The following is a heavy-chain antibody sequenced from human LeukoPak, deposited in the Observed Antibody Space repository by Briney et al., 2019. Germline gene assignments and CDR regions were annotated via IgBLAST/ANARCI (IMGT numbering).Heavy chain of an antibody. Sequence: SVKVSCKASGGTFSSYAISWVRRAPGQGLEWMGGIIPIFGTANYAQKFQGRVTITADESTSTAYMELSSLRSEDTAVYYCARDWRPYYYDSSGYFAFDIWGQGTMVTVSS. CDR3: ARDWRPYYYDSSGYFAFDI. J-gene: IGHJ3*02. CDR2: IIPIFGTA. CDR1: GGTFSSYA. V-gene: IGHV1-69*13. D-gene: IGHD3-22*01.